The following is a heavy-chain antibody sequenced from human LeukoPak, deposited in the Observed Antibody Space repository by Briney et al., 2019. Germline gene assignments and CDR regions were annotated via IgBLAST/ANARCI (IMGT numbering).Heavy chain of an antibody. CDR3: ARAPKYYDILTGLDY. D-gene: IGHD3-9*01. CDR2: ISGSGGST. J-gene: IGHJ4*02. V-gene: IGHV3-23*01. Sequence: GGSLRLSCAASGFTYSSYTMNWVRQAPGKGLEWVSAISGSGGSTYYADSVKGRFTISRDNSKNTLYLQMNSLRAEDTAVYYCARAPKYYDILTGLDYWGQGTLVTVSS. CDR1: GFTYSSYT.